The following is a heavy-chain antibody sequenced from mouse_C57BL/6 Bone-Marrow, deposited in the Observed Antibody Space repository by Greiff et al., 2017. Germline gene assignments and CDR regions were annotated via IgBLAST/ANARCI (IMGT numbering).Heavy chain of an antibody. V-gene: IGHV5-2*01. CDR3: ARHGGLLLREGAMDY. CDR2: INSDGGST. Sequence: DVKLVESGGGLVQPGESLKLSCESNEYEFPSHDMSWVRKTPEKRLELVAAINSDGGSTYYPDTMERRFIISRDNTKKTLYLQMSSLRSEDTALYYCARHGGLLLREGAMDYWGQGTSVTVSS. D-gene: IGHD1-1*01. J-gene: IGHJ4*01. CDR1: EYEFPSHD.